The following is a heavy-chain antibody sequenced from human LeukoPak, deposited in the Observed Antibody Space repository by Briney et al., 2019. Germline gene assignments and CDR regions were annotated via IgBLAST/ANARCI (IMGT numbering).Heavy chain of an antibody. CDR3: ASHVWSGYSYYLDY. V-gene: IGHV4-59*08. D-gene: IGHD3-3*01. CDR2: IYYSGST. Sequence: KSSETLSLTCTVSGGSISSYYWSWIRQPPGKGLEWIGYIYYSGSTNYNPSLKSRVTISVDTSKNQFSLKLSSVTAADTAVYYCASHVWSGYSYYLDYWGQGTLVTVSS. CDR1: GGSISSYY. J-gene: IGHJ4*02.